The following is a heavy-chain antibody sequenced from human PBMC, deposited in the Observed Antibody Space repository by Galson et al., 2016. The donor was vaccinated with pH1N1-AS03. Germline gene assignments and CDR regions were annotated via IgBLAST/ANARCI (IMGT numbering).Heavy chain of an antibody. D-gene: IGHD3-10*01. J-gene: IGHJ6*02. CDR3: ATNGESGSRWYDNGIDV. V-gene: IGHV3-15*01. CDR1: GFTFSDAW. Sequence: SLRLSCAASGFTFSDAWMTWVRQAPGKGLELVGRIKRKYDGETTDYDAPVKGRFSIPRYDSKNTLYLQMNRLKIEDTAVYFCATNGESGSRWYDNGIDVWGQGTTVTVSS. CDR2: IKRKYDGETT.